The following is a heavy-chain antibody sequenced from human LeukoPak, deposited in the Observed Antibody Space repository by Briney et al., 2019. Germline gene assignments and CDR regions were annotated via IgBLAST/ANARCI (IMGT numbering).Heavy chain of an antibody. J-gene: IGHJ4*02. Sequence: GGSLRLSCAASGITFSNAWMSWVRQAPGKGLEWVGRIKGKTDGGTTDYAAPVKGRFTISRDDSKNTLYLQMNSLKTEDTAVYYCTTDYGGTYYRPFDYWGQGTLVTVSS. CDR1: GITFSNAW. D-gene: IGHD1-26*01. V-gene: IGHV3-15*01. CDR3: TTDYGGTYYRPFDY. CDR2: IKGKTDGGTT.